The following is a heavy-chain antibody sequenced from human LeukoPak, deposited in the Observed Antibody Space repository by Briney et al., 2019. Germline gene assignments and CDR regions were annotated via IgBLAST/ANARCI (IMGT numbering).Heavy chain of an antibody. D-gene: IGHD3-3*01. V-gene: IGHV3-21*01. CDR3: ARSYFWSGYPDY. Sequence: PGGSLRLSCAASGFTFSSYSMNWVRQAPGKGLEWVSSISSSSSYIYYADSVKGRFTISRDNAKNSLYLQMNSLRAEDTAVYYCARSYFWSGYPDYWGQGTLVTVSS. CDR1: GFTFSSYS. J-gene: IGHJ4*02. CDR2: ISSSSSYI.